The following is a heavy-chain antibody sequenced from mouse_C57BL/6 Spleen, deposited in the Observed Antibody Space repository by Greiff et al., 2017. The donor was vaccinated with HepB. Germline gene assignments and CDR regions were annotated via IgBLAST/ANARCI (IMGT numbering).Heavy chain of an antibody. D-gene: IGHD2-3*01. J-gene: IGHJ2*01. CDR3: ARASMMVTFDY. CDR1: GYSITSGYY. Sequence: EVQVVESGPGLVKPSQSLSLTCSVTGYSITSGYYWNWIRQFPGNKLEWMGYISYDGSNNYNLSLKNRISITRDTSKNQFFLKLNSVTTEDTATYYCARASMMVTFDYWGQGTTLTVSS. V-gene: IGHV3-6*01. CDR2: ISYDGSN.